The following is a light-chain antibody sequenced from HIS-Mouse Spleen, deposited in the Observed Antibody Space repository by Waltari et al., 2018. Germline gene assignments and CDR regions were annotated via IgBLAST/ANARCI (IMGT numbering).Light chain of an antibody. CDR1: PSISSW. J-gene: IGKJ4*01. Sequence: DIQMTQSPSTLSASVGDRVTITCRASPSISSWLAWYQQKPGKAPKLLIYKASSLESGVPSRFRGSGSGTEFTLTISSLQPDDFATYYCQQYNSYSLTFGGGTKVEIK. CDR2: KAS. V-gene: IGKV1-5*03. CDR3: QQYNSYSLT.